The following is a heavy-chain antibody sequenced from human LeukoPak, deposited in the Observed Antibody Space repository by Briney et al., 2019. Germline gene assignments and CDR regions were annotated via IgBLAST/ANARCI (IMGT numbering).Heavy chain of an antibody. D-gene: IGHD2-21*01. V-gene: IGHV4-39*01. CDR1: GASTSNNENY. CDR3: ARHPCGGGECFMFSYHYMDV. CDR2: IYRSGSA. J-gene: IGHJ6*03. Sequence: SETLSLTCTVSGASTSNNENYWGWIRQAPGKGLEWIGSIYRSGSAYYNSSLKRPVTISVATSKNNFSLNLCPVTAALTAVYYCARHPCGGGECFMFSYHYMDVWGKGTTVRVSS.